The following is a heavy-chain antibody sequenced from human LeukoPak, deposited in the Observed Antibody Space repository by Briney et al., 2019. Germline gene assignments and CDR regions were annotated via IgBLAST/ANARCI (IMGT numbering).Heavy chain of an antibody. Sequence: SQTLALTCTVSGGSISSGSYHWSWIPQPAGKGLEWIGRIYTSGSTNYNPSLKSRVTISVATSKTQFSLKMSSVTAADTAVYYCARGYQMAYYSDSSGYLFDYWGQGTLVTVSS. J-gene: IGHJ4*02. CDR3: ARGYQMAYYSDSSGYLFDY. CDR1: GGSISSGSYH. V-gene: IGHV4-61*02. D-gene: IGHD3-22*01. CDR2: IYTSGST.